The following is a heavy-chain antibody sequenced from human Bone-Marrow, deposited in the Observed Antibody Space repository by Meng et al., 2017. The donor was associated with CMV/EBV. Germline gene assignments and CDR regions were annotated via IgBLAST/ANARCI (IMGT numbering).Heavy chain of an antibody. CDR2: ISAYNGNT. D-gene: IGHD4-11*01. CDR1: GYTFTSYG. CDR3: ARGYSNRLPGGFDY. J-gene: IGHJ4*02. Sequence: QVQGVQVGAEVKRPGASVQVSWKASGYTFTSYGISWVRQAPGQGLECMGWISAYNGNTNYAQKLQGRVTVTTDTSTSTAYMELRSLRSDDTAVYYCARGYSNRLPGGFDYWGQGTLVTVSS. V-gene: IGHV1-18*01.